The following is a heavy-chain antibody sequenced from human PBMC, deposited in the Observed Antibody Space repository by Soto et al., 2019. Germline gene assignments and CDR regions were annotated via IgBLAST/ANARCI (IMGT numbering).Heavy chain of an antibody. D-gene: IGHD6-13*01. V-gene: IGHV4-59*08. CDR1: CGSISPYY. CDR2: IYYGGST. CDR3: ARQGDSSSWTLGGNWFDP. Sequence: PSETLSLTCTVSCGSISPYYWSWIRQPPGKGLEWVGYIYYGGSTSYNPSLKSRVTISLETSKSQFSLRLSSVTAADTAVYYCARQGDSSSWTLGGNWFDPWGQGTLVTVSS. J-gene: IGHJ5*02.